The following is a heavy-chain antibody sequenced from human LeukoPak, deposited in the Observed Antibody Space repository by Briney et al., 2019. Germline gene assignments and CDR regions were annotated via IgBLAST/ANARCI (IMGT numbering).Heavy chain of an antibody. J-gene: IGHJ4*02. D-gene: IGHD3-22*01. V-gene: IGHV1-2*02. CDR2: IDPNSGDT. CDR3: ARSGSTGYSLDY. CDR1: GYSFTGYF. Sequence: ASVKVSCKASGYSFTGYFIHWVRQAPGQGLEWMGCIDPNSGDTKYAQKFQGRVSMPRDTSTRTAYMELSRLRSDDTAVYFCARSGSTGYSLDYWRQGPLVSVPS.